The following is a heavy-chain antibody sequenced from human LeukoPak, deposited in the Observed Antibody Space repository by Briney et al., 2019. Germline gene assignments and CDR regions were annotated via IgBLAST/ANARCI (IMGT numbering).Heavy chain of an antibody. CDR1: GFTFSSYG. Sequence: GGSLRLSCAASGFTFSSYGMHWVRQAPGKGLEWVAFIRYDGSNKYYADSVEGRFTISRDNSKNTLYLQMNSLRAEDTAVYYCAKDRPLYGSGSYYKSYFDYWGQGTLVTVSS. CDR3: AKDRPLYGSGSYYKSYFDY. CDR2: IRYDGSNK. V-gene: IGHV3-30*02. D-gene: IGHD3-10*01. J-gene: IGHJ4*02.